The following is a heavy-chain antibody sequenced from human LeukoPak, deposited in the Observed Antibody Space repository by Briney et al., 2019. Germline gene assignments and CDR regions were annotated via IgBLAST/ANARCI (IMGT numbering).Heavy chain of an antibody. D-gene: IGHD6-19*01. CDR2: ISYDGSNK. Sequence: GGSLRLSCAASGFTFSSYGMHWVRHAPGKGLEWVAVISYDGSNKYYADSVKGRFTISRDNSKNTLYLQMNSLRAEDTAVYYCAKDFNPRYSSGWFFDYWGQGTLVTVSS. CDR1: GFTFSSYG. CDR3: AKDFNPRYSSGWFFDY. V-gene: IGHV3-30*18. J-gene: IGHJ4*02.